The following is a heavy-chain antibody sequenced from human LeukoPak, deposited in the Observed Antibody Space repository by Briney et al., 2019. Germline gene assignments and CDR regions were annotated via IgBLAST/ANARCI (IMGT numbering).Heavy chain of an antibody. CDR1: GFSFRNSW. CDR2: IKQDGSEK. Sequence: PGGSLRLSCAASGFSFRNSWMSWVRQAPGKGLEWVANIKQDGSEKYYVDSVKGRFTISRDNAKNSLYLQMNSLRAEDTAVYYCARVGSSWARDYWGQGTLVTVSS. J-gene: IGHJ4*02. CDR3: ARVGSSWARDY. V-gene: IGHV3-7*01. D-gene: IGHD6-13*01.